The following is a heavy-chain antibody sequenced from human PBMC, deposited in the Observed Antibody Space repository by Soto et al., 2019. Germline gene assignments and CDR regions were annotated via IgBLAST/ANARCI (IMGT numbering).Heavy chain of an antibody. CDR2: ISYDGSNK. D-gene: IGHD6-19*01. CDR1: GFTFSSYG. Sequence: GGSLRLSCAASGFTFSSYGMHWVRQAPGKGLEWVAVISYDGSNKYYADSVKGRFTISRDNSKNTMYLQMSSLRAEDTAVYYCVKDGSSGWPYYYGMDVWGQGTTVTVSS. J-gene: IGHJ6*02. CDR3: VKDGSSGWPYYYGMDV. V-gene: IGHV3-30*18.